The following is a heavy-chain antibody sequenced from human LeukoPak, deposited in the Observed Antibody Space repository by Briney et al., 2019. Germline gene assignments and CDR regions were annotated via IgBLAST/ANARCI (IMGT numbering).Heavy chain of an antibody. CDR3: ARGSGYYLWVYYYYGMDV. CDR1: GFTFSSYA. J-gene: IGHJ6*02. D-gene: IGHD3-22*01. Sequence: GGSLRLSCAASGFTFSSYAISWVRQAPGKGLEWVSAISDSGGSTYYADSVKGRFTISRDNSKNTLYLQMNSLRAEDTAVYYCARGSGYYLWVYYYYGMDVWGQGTTVTVSS. CDR2: ISDSGGST. V-gene: IGHV3-23*01.